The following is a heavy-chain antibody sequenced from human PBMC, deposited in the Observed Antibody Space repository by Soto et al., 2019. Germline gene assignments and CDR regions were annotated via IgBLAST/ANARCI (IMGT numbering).Heavy chain of an antibody. CDR1: GFSLRDYY. Sequence: LRLSCAASGFSLRDYYVTWIRQAPGKGLELLSYISPGGDIIKYADPVKGRFIISRDNAKNSLYLHMNSLRAEDTAVYYCTRDPRMTDFWGQGTLVTVSS. CDR2: ISPGGDII. CDR3: TRDPRMTDF. V-gene: IGHV3-11*01. J-gene: IGHJ4*02.